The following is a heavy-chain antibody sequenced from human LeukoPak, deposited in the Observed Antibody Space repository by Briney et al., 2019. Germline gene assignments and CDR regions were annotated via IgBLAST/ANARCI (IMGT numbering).Heavy chain of an antibody. CDR1: GYTFSTYG. CDR2: INTNNGNT. D-gene: IGHD3-22*01. J-gene: IGHJ5*02. Sequence: GASVKASCKASGYTFSTYGINWVRQAPGQGLEWMGWINTNNGNTNYAQKFQGRVTMTRDTSTSTAYMELRSLGSDDTAVYYCARGPMIVKRNWFDPWGQGTLVTVSS. CDR3: ARGPMIVKRNWFDP. V-gene: IGHV1-18*01.